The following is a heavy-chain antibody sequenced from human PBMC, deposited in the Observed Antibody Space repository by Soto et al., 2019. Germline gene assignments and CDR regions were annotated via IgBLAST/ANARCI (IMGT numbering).Heavy chain of an antibody. CDR2: ISYDGSNK. CDR3: AKDPFVHSGYELGRSDYYYYYGMDV. CDR1: GFTFSSYG. J-gene: IGHJ6*02. D-gene: IGHD5-12*01. Sequence: PGGSLRLSCAASGFTFSSYGMHWVRQAPGKGLEWVAVISYDGSNKYYADSVKGRFTISRDNSKNTLYLQMNSLRAEDTAVYYCAKDPFVHSGYELGRSDYYYYYGMDVWGQGTTVTVSS. V-gene: IGHV3-30*18.